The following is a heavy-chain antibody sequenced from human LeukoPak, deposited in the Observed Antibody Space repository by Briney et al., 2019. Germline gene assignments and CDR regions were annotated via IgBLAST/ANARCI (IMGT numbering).Heavy chain of an antibody. D-gene: IGHD2-2*01. CDR3: ARDVGSNNCEN. J-gene: IGHJ4*02. Sequence: ASVKVSCKASGYTFTGYDIHWARQAPGQGLEWMGRINPNSGGTKYAQKFQGRVTMTRDTSITTAYMELSRLRSDDTAVYYCARDVGSNNCENWGQGTLVTVSS. V-gene: IGHV1-2*06. CDR2: INPNSGGT. CDR1: GYTFTGYD.